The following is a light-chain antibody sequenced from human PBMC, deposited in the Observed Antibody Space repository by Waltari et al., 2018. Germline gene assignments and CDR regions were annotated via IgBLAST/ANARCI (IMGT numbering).Light chain of an antibody. CDR1: SSDVGGYNY. J-gene: IGLJ1*01. V-gene: IGLV2-8*01. CDR2: AVS. CDR3: SSYAGSNSNYV. Sequence: QSALTQPPSASGSPGQSVTISCTGTSSDVGGYNYVSWYQQHPGKAPKLMIYAVSKRPSGVPDLFSRSKHGNTASLTVSGLQAEDESDYYCSSYAGSNSNYVFGTGTKVTVL.